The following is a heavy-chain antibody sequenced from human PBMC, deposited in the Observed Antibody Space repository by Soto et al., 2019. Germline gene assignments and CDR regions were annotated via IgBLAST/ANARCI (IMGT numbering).Heavy chain of an antibody. CDR1: GFTFSSYS. V-gene: IGHV3-21*01. D-gene: IGHD3-3*01. CDR3: ARDSEFGVVINYYYYYGMDV. Sequence: EVQLVESGGGLVKPGGSLRLSCAASGFTFSSYSMNWVRQAPGKGLEWVSSISSSSSYIYYADSVKGRFTISRDNAKNSLYLQMSSLRAEDTAVYYCARDSEFGVVINYYYYYGMDVWGQGTTVTVSS. CDR2: ISSSSSYI. J-gene: IGHJ6*02.